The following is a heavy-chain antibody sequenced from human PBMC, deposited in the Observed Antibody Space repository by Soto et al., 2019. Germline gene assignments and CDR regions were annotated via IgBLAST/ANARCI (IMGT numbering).Heavy chain of an antibody. CDR1: GGSISSGGYY. Sequence: PSETLSLTCTVSGGSISSGGYYWSWIRQHPGKGLEWIGYIYYSGSTYYNPSLKSRVTISVDTSKNQFSLKLSSVTAADTAVYYCARGGSSVYFDYWGQGTLVTVSS. J-gene: IGHJ4*02. CDR2: IYYSGST. CDR3: ARGGSSVYFDY. V-gene: IGHV4-31*03. D-gene: IGHD6-13*01.